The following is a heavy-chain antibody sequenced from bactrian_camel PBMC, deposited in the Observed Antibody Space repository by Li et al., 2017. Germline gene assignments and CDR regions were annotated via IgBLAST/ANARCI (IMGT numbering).Heavy chain of an antibody. V-gene: IGHV3S40*01. CDR1: GFTFSSYD. J-gene: IGHJ4*01. CDR2: INSGGGFT. D-gene: IGHD4*01. CDR3: ATSSRCSLDARQYSG. Sequence: VQLVESGGGLVQPGGSLRLSCAASGFTFSSYDINWIRQAPGKGLECVSHINSGGGFTYYADSVKGRFTISRDNAKNTLYLQMNSLKPEDTAVYYCATSSRCSLDARQYSGWGQGTQVTVS.